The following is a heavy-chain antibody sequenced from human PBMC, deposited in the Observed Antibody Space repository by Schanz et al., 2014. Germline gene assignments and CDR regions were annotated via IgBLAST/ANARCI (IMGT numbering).Heavy chain of an antibody. Sequence: QVQLQESGPGLLKPSETLSLTCTVSGGSIRSYFWSWIRQPPGKGLEWIGYIYYSGSSDYNPSLKSRVTISVDTSKSQFSLKLSSVTAPDTAVYYCARGGYGSGSYREFASWGHGTLLAVSP. D-gene: IGHD3-10*01. CDR2: IYYSGSS. CDR1: GGSIRSYF. J-gene: IGHJ5*01. V-gene: IGHV4-59*01. CDR3: ARGGYGSGSYREFAS.